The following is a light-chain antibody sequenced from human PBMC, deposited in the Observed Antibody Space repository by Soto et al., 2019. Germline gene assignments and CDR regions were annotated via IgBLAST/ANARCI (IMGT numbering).Light chain of an antibody. Sequence: EIVLTQSPGTLSLSPGERATLSCRASQSVSSSYLAWYQQKPGQAPRLLIYGASSRATGSPDRFSGSGSGTDFTLTISRLEPEDFAVYYCQQETFGQGTKVEIK. CDR3: QQET. V-gene: IGKV3-20*01. J-gene: IGKJ1*01. CDR2: GAS. CDR1: QSVSSSY.